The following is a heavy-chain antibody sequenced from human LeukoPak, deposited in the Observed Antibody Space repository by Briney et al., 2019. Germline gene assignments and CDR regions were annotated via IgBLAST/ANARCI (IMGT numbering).Heavy chain of an antibody. D-gene: IGHD4-17*01. Sequence: GGSLRLSCAASGFTFSSYWMTWVRQAPGKGLECVAVISYDGSNKYHTDSVKGRFTISRDNSKNTLYLQMNNLRAEDTAVYYCTREVTVTTSSRFDYWGQGTLVTVSS. CDR2: ISYDGSNK. CDR3: TREVTVTTSSRFDY. J-gene: IGHJ4*02. V-gene: IGHV3-30*03. CDR1: GFTFSSYW.